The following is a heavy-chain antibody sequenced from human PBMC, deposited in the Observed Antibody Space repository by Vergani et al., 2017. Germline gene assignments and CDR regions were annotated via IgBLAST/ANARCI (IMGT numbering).Heavy chain of an antibody. V-gene: IGHV3-23*01. CDR1: GFTFSSYA. D-gene: IGHD1-1*01. Sequence: EVQLLESGGGLVQPGGSLRLSCAASGFTFSSYAMSWVRRARGKGVEWVSAISGSGGSTYYAASVTGRFTISRDNSKNTLYLQMNSLRAEDTAVYYCANQLGPFDYWGQGTLVTVSS. J-gene: IGHJ4*02. CDR2: ISGSGGST. CDR3: ANQLGPFDY.